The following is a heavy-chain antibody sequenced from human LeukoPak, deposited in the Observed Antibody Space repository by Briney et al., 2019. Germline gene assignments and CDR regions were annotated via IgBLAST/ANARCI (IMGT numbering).Heavy chain of an antibody. CDR1: RFTFSSYG. V-gene: IGHV3-33*01. D-gene: IGHD1-26*01. CDR2: IWYDGSNK. CDR3: ARDLLAVGATQLDY. Sequence: GGSLRLSCTASRFTFSSYGMHWVRQAPGKGLEWVAVIWYDGSNKYYADSVKGRFTISRDNSKNTLYLQMNSLRAEDTAVYYCARDLLAVGATQLDYRGQGTLVTVSS. J-gene: IGHJ4*02.